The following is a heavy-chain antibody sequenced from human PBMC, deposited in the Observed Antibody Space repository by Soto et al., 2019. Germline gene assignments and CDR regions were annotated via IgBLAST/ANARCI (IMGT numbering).Heavy chain of an antibody. CDR2: IIPIFVTA. J-gene: IGHJ4*02. V-gene: IGHV1-69*06. CDR1: GGTFSSYA. D-gene: IGHD5-12*01. Sequence: SVKVSCKASGGTFSSYAISWVRQAPGQGLEWMGGIIPIFVTANYAQKFQGRVTITADKSTSTAYMELSSLRSEDTAVYYCARTTRGYSGYDDDYWGQGTLVTVSS. CDR3: ARTTRGYSGYDDDY.